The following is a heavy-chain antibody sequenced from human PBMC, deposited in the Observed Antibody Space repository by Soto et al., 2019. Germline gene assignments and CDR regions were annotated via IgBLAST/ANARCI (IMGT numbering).Heavy chain of an antibody. V-gene: IGHV3-21*01. Sequence: PGGSLRLSCAASGFTFSSYSMNWVRQAPGKGLEWVSSISSSSSYIYYADSVKGRFTISRDNAKNSLYLQMNSLRAEDTAVYYCARTPAAGPPYYYYYGMXVWGQGTTVTVSS. J-gene: IGHJ6*02. CDR1: GFTFSSYS. CDR3: ARTPAAGPPYYYYYGMXV. D-gene: IGHD6-13*01. CDR2: ISSSSSYI.